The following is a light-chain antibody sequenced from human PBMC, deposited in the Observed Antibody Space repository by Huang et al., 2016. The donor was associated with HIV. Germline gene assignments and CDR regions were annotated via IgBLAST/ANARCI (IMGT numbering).Light chain of an antibody. Sequence: DILMTQSPDFLAVSLGERATINCRSSRNIFYSSNNKNYLAWYQKKPGQPPKLLIHWASTRQSGVPDRFSGSGSGTDFTLTISSLQAEDVAIYYCQQYYTSPFTFGPGTKVDVK. CDR3: QQYYTSPFT. J-gene: IGKJ3*01. CDR2: WAS. CDR1: RNIFYSSNNKNY. V-gene: IGKV4-1*01.